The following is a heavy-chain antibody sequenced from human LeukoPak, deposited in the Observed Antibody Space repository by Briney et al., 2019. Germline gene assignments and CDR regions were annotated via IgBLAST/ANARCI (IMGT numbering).Heavy chain of an antibody. D-gene: IGHD1-26*01. Sequence: SGTLSLTCAVSNGSISSSNWWSWVRQAPGTGLEWIGEIYHNGNNKYNPSLKSRVIISVDASKNQFSLKLSSVTAADTAVYYCAREPSGTLDYWGQGTLVTVSS. CDR2: IYHNGNN. J-gene: IGHJ4*02. CDR1: NGSISSSNW. CDR3: AREPSGTLDY. V-gene: IGHV4-4*02.